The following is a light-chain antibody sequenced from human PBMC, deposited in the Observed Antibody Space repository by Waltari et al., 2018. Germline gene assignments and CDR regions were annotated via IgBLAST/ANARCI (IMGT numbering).Light chain of an antibody. CDR2: SND. CDR1: SSNIGSNI. CDR3: TSWDDSLNGYWV. V-gene: IGLV1-44*01. Sequence: QSVLTQPPSASGAPGQRVSISCSGDSSNIGSNIVNWYQQFPGTAPRLLIYSNDQRPAGAPDRFSGSKSGTSASLAISGLRSEDEADYYCTSWDDSLNGYWVFGGGTRLTVL. J-gene: IGLJ3*02.